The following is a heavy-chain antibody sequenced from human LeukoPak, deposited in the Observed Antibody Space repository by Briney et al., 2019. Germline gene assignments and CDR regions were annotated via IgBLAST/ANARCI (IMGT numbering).Heavy chain of an antibody. CDR3: AKGRSGGWYYFDY. V-gene: IGHV3-48*04. J-gene: IGHJ4*02. D-gene: IGHD6-19*01. CDR2: ISSSSSTI. CDR1: GFTFSRYS. Sequence: PGGSLRLSCGASGFTFSRYSMNWVRQAPGKGLEWVSYISSSSSTIYYADSAKGRFTISRDNAKNSLYLQMNSLRVEDTALYYCAKGRSGGWYYFDYWGQGTLVTVSS.